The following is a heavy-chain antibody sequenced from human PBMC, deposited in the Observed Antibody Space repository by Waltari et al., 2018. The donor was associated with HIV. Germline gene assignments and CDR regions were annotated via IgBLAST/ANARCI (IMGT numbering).Heavy chain of an antibody. CDR2: IYHSGTT. V-gene: IGHV4-4*02. CDR1: GGSISSNNW. CDR3: ARVMGSMVQRVIITGWFDP. J-gene: IGHJ5*02. D-gene: IGHD3-10*01. Sequence: QVQLQESGPGLVKPSGTLSLTCAVSGGSISSNNWWSWVRQPPGKGLEWIGEIYHSGTTNYNPSLKSRVTISVDKSKNQFSLKLSSVAAADTAVYYCARVMGSMVQRVIITGWFDPWGQGTLVIVSS.